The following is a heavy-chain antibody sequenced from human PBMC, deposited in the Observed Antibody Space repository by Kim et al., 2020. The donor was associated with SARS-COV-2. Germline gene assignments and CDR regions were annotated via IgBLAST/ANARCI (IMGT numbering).Heavy chain of an antibody. CDR3: ASLSSTSCYEGGCYYGMDV. Sequence: GESLKISCKGSGYSFTSYWIGWVRQMPGKGLEWMGIIYPGDSDTRYSPSFQGQVTISADKSISTAYLQWSSLKASDTAMYYCASLSSTSCYEGGCYYGMDVWGQGTTVTVSS. CDR1: GYSFTSYW. D-gene: IGHD2-2*01. CDR2: IYPGDSDT. J-gene: IGHJ6*02. V-gene: IGHV5-51*01.